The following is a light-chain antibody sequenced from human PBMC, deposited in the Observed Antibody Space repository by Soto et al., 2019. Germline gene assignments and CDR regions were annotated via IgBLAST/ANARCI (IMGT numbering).Light chain of an antibody. J-gene: IGKJ2*01. Sequence: DIQMTQSPSSLSASIGDRVTITCRPSQSISTYLHWYQQKPGEAPKLLISGASSLQSGIPSRFSGNGSGKEFTLSNTSPQREDFAIYFCQKSYSTLYTFGQGTKLEIK. CDR3: QKSYSTLYT. V-gene: IGKV1-39*01. CDR1: QSISTY. CDR2: GAS.